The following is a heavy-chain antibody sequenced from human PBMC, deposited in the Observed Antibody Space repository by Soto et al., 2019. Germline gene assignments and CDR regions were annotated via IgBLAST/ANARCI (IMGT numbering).Heavy chain of an antibody. Sequence: QVQLVEPGGGVVQPGTSLRLSCAASGFTFSSYGMHWVRQAPGKGLAGVAVIWYDGSNKFYADSVKGRFTISRDNSKNTLYLQMNSLRVEYTAIYYCVRSVVRGLTPLEDWGQGTLVTVSS. CDR2: IWYDGSNK. CDR3: VRSVVRGLTPLED. J-gene: IGHJ4*02. D-gene: IGHD3-10*01. V-gene: IGHV3-33*01. CDR1: GFTFSSYG.